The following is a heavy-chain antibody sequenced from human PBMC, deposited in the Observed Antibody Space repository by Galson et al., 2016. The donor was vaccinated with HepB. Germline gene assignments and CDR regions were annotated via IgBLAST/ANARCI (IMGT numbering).Heavy chain of an antibody. J-gene: IGHJ4*02. V-gene: IGHV4-39*02. CDR1: GGSISSSSHY. Sequence: SETLSLTCTVSGGSISSSSHYWGWIRQPPGKGLEWVASIYYTGNTYYNPSLKSRITISVDMSKNDFSLKLSSVTAADTAVYYCAREIGGGSSLGYWGQGTLVTVSS. CDR2: IYYTGNT. CDR3: AREIGGGSSLGY. D-gene: IGHD1-26*01.